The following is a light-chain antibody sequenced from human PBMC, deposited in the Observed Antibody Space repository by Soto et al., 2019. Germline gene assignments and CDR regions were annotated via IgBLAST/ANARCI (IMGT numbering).Light chain of an antibody. CDR3: QQYNSYPLT. CDR2: DAS. CDR1: QSISSW. V-gene: IGKV1-5*01. Sequence: DIQRTQSPSTPSASVGDRVTITCRASQSISSWLAWYQQKPGKAPKLLIYDASSLESGVPSRFSGSGSGTEFTLTISSLQPDDFATYYCQQYNSYPLTFGGGTKVDIK. J-gene: IGKJ4*01.